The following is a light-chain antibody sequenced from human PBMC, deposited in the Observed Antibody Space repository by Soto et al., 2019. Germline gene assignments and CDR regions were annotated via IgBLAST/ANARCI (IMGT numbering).Light chain of an antibody. V-gene: IGLV2-14*03. CDR3: VSYTSSTTYV. J-gene: IGLJ1*01. Sequence: QSVLTQPASVSDSPGQSITISCTGTSSDVGGSNFVSWYQQHPGKPPKLISYDVANRPSGVSNRFSGSKSGSTASLIISRLQTEDEADYYCVSYTSSTTYVFGTGTTVTLL. CDR2: DVA. CDR1: SSDVGGSNF.